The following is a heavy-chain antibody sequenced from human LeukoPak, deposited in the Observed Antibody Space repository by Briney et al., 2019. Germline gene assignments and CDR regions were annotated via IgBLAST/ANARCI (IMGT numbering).Heavy chain of an antibody. CDR3: AKGPERSDRGYSDY. V-gene: IGHV3-23*01. CDR1: GFTFRNYA. Sequence: GGSLRLSCAASGFTFRNYAMSWVRQAPGKGLEWVSGIDPSGTYTYYADSVKGRLTISRDNSKNTLYLQLNSLRAEDTAAYYCAKGPERSDRGYSDYWGQGTLVTVSS. CDR2: IDPSGTYT. J-gene: IGHJ4*02. D-gene: IGHD1-14*01.